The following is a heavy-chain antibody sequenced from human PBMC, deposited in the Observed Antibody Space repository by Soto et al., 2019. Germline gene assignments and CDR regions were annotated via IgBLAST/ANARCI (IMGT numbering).Heavy chain of an antibody. CDR3: AHRPDQSWYKYNCFDP. Sequence: SGPTLVNPTQTLTLTCTFSGFSLSTSGVGVGWIRQPPGKALEWVALIYWDDDKRYSPSLKSRLTITKDTSKNQVVLTMTNMDPVDTATYYCAHRPDQSWYKYNCFDPWGQGTLVTVSS. CDR1: GFSLSTSGVG. D-gene: IGHD1-1*01. J-gene: IGHJ5*02. CDR2: IYWDDDK. V-gene: IGHV2-5*02.